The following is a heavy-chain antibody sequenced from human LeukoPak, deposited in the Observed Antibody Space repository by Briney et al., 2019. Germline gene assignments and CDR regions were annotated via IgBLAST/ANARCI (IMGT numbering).Heavy chain of an antibody. CDR1: GGSISSYY. J-gene: IGHJ4*02. V-gene: IGHV4-59*01. CDR3: ARADYSNFPDY. D-gene: IGHD4-11*01. Sequence: SETLSLTCTVSGGSISSYYWSWIRQPPGKGLEWIGYIYYSGSTNYNPSLKSRVTISVDTSKNQFSLKLSSVTAADTAVYYCARADYSNFPDYWGQGTLVTVSS. CDR2: IYYSGST.